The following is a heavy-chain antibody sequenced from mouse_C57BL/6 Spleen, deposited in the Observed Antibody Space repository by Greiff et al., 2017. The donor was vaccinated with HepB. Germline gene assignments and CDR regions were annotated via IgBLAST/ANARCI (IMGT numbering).Heavy chain of an antibody. Sequence: QVQLKQPGAELVKPGASVKLSCKASGYTFTSYWMQWVKQRPGQGLEWIGEIDPSDSYTNYNQKFKGKATLTVDTSSSTAYMQLSSLTSEDSAVYYCARRGLYYDYDGYFDVWGTGTTVTVSS. J-gene: IGHJ1*03. CDR2: IDPSDSYT. V-gene: IGHV1-50*01. CDR1: GYTFTSYW. CDR3: ARRGLYYDYDGYFDV. D-gene: IGHD2-4*01.